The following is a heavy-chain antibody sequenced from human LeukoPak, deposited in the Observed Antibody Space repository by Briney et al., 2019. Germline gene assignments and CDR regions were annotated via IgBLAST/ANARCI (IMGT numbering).Heavy chain of an antibody. D-gene: IGHD2-2*02. CDR1: GGSFSGYY. CDR3: ARDIVVVPAAIARRRRAYYYYGMDV. Sequence: SETLSLTCAVYGGSFSGYYWSWIRQPPGKGLEWIGEINHSGSTNYNPSLKSRVTISVDTSKNQFSLKLSFVTAADTAVYYCARDIVVVPAAIARRRRAYYYYGMDVWGQGTTVTVSS. J-gene: IGHJ6*02. CDR2: INHSGST. V-gene: IGHV4-34*01.